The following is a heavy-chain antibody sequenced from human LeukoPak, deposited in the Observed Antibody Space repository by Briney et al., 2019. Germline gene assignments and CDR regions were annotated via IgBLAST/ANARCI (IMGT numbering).Heavy chain of an antibody. CDR1: AFTFNNYW. V-gene: IGHV3-9*01. CDR3: AKQPGRAEPGY. D-gene: IGHD3-10*01. Sequence: GGSLRLSCVASAFTFNNYWMHWVRQAPGKGLEWVSGISWNSGSIGYADSVKGRFTISRDNAKNSLYLQMNSLRAEDTALYYCAKQPGRAEPGYWGQGTLVTVSS. J-gene: IGHJ4*02. CDR2: ISWNSGSI.